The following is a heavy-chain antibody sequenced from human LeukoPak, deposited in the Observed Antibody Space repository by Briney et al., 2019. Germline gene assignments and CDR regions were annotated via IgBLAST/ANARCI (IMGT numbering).Heavy chain of an antibody. D-gene: IGHD3-10*01. CDR3: ARSQNYYGSGDY. Sequence: SETLSLTCTVSGGSVSSGSYYWSWLRQPPGKALEWIGYIYYSGSTYYNPSLEGRVTISVDTSKNQFSVKLRSVTAADTAVYYCARSQNYYGSGDYWSQGTLVTVSS. V-gene: IGHV4-61*01. J-gene: IGHJ4*02. CDR2: IYYSGST. CDR1: GGSVSSGSYY.